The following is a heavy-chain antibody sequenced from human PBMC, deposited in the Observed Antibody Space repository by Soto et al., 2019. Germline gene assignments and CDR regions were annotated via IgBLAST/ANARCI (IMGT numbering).Heavy chain of an antibody. Sequence: QLHLQESGPGLAEPSETLSLTCTVSGVSITSSRHYWGWIRQPPGKGLEWIGSINYSGTTWYTPSLKSRVTISVDTSKNQLSLELSSVTAADTAVYYCARPVYGRRHDAFDIWGQGTMVTVSS. D-gene: IGHD3-10*01. CDR1: GVSITSSRHY. CDR2: INYSGTT. CDR3: ARPVYGRRHDAFDI. V-gene: IGHV4-39*01. J-gene: IGHJ3*02.